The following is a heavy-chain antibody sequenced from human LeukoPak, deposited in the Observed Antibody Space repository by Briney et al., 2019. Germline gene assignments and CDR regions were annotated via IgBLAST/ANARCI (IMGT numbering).Heavy chain of an antibody. CDR2: INPSGGSP. D-gene: IGHD3-9*01. Sequence: GASVKVSCKASGYTFTSYYMHWVRQAPGQGLEWMGIINPSGGSPSYAKKFQGRVTMTRDTSTSTAYMELSSLRSEDTAVNYCARVRRYFDGLTPEGLDYWGQGTLVTVSS. CDR3: ARVRRYFDGLTPEGLDY. CDR1: GYTFTSYY. J-gene: IGHJ4*02. V-gene: IGHV1-46*01.